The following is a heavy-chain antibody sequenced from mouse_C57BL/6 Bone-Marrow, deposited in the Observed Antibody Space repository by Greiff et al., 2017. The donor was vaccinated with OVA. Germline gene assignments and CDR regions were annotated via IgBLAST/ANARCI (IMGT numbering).Heavy chain of an antibody. CDR1: GFTFSDYY. CDR3: ARVYGSTRYRYFDY. J-gene: IGHJ2*01. CDR2: INYDGSST. D-gene: IGHD1-1*01. Sequence: EVQLQQSEGGLVQPGSSMKLSCTASGFTFSDYYMAWVRQVPEKGLEWVANINYDGSSTYYLDSLKSRFIISRDNAKNILYLQMSSLKSEDTATYYCARVYGSTRYRYFDYWGQGTTLTVSS. V-gene: IGHV5-16*01.